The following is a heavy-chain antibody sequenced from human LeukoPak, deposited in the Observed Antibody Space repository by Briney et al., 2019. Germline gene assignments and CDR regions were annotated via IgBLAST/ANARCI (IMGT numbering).Heavy chain of an antibody. D-gene: IGHD3-22*01. J-gene: IGHJ6*02. Sequence: GGSLRLSCAASGFTFSGYGMHWVRQAPGRGLEWVAVISYDGSNKYYADSVKGRFTISRDNSKNTLYLQMNSLRAEDTAVYYCAKGDGYYFEYYYYYYGMDVWGQGTTVTVSS. CDR3: AKGDGYYFEYYYYYYGMDV. CDR1: GFTFSGYG. V-gene: IGHV3-30*18. CDR2: ISYDGSNK.